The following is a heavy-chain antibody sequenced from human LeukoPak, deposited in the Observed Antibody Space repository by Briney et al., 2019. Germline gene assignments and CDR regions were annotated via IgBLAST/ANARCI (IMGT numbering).Heavy chain of an antibody. CDR3: ARGLSGSGYYY. D-gene: IGHD3-22*01. V-gene: IGHV4-59*01. CDR1: GGSISSYY. CDR2: IYYSGGT. J-gene: IGHJ4*02. Sequence: SETLSLTCTVSGGSISSYYWSWIRQPPGKGLEWIGYIYYSGGTNYNPSLKSRVTISVDTSKNQFSLKLSSVTAADTAVYYCARGLSGSGYYYWGQGTLVTVSS.